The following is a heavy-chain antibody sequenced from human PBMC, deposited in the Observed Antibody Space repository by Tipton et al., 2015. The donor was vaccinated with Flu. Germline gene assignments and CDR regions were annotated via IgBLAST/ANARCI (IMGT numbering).Heavy chain of an antibody. D-gene: IGHD2-15*01. Sequence: SLRLSCAASGFTFSNYAMNWVRQAPGKGLEWVSSVVGSGVDTYYPDSVKGRFTISRDNSKNTLYLQMSSLRAEDTAVYYCAKGSMWSCSVSSCYPVDSCGRGTLVTVSS. J-gene: IGHJ5*01. CDR1: GFTFSNYA. V-gene: IGHV3-23*01. CDR2: VVGSGVDT. CDR3: AKGSMWSCSVSSCYPVDS.